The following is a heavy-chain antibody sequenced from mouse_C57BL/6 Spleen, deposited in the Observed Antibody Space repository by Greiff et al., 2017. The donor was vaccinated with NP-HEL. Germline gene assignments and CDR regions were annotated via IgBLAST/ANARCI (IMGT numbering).Heavy chain of an antibody. CDR3: AREHYSNYYDY. CDR1: GFTFSSYA. J-gene: IGHJ2*01. V-gene: IGHV5-4*01. D-gene: IGHD2-5*01. Sequence: DVQLVESGGGLVKPGGSLKLSCAASGFTFSSYAMSWVRQTPEKRLEWVATISDGGRYTYYPDNVKGRFTISRDNAKNNLYLQMSHLKSEDTAMYYCAREHYSNYYDYWGQGTTLTVSS. CDR2: ISDGGRYT.